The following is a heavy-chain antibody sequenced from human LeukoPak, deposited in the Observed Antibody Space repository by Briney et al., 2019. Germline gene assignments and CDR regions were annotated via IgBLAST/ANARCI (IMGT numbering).Heavy chain of an antibody. Sequence: ASVKVSCKASGYTFTSYGISWVRQAPGQGLEWMGWISAYNGNTNYAQKLQGGVTMTTDTSTSTAYMELRSLRSDDTAVYYCARERTTVTPTRADYWGQGTLVTVSS. CDR3: ARERTTVTPTRADY. V-gene: IGHV1-18*01. CDR1: GYTFTSYG. CDR2: ISAYNGNT. D-gene: IGHD4-17*01. J-gene: IGHJ4*02.